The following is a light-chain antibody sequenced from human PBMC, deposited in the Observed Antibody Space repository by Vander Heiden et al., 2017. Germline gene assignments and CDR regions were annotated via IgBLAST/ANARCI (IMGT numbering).Light chain of an antibody. CDR1: DLGDKN. V-gene: IGLV3-1*01. J-gene: IGLJ3*02. Sequence: SNELTQPPSVSVSPGQTARITCFGDDLGDKNVYGYQQKPGQSPALVIYQRDRRPSGIPDRISGSISGNTATLIISGTRAMDEAEYYCQAWDSFSFTAPFGGGTKLTVL. CDR2: QRD. CDR3: QAWDSFSFTAP.